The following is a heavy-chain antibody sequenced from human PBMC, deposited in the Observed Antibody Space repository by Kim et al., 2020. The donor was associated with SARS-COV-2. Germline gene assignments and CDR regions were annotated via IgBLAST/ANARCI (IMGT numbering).Heavy chain of an antibody. V-gene: IGHV3-23*01. J-gene: IGHJ4*02. CDR1: GFTLSVYA. CDR3: AKLNWGLERGNY. D-gene: IGHD7-27*01. CDR2: ISASST. Sequence: GGSLRLSCEASGFTLSVYAMGWVLQAPGKGLEWVSAISASSTFYAESVKGRFTISRDNSKNMLFLQMDSLRVEDTAVYYCAKLNWGLERGNYWGQGTLVTVSS.